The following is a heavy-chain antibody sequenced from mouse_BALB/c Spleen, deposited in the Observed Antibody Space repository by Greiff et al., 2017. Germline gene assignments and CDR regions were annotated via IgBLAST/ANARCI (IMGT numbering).Heavy chain of an antibody. D-gene: IGHD2-4*01. J-gene: IGHJ4*01. Sequence: VQLQQSGAELVRPGTSVKVSCKASGYAFTNYLIEWVKQRPGQDLEWIGVINPGSGGTNYNEKFKGQATLTADKSSSTAYMQLSSLTSDDSAVYFCARYDYDGDGDYYYAMDYWGQGTSVTVSS. V-gene: IGHV1-54*01. CDR1: GYAFTNYL. CDR3: ARYDYDGDGDYYYAMDY. CDR2: INPGSGGT.